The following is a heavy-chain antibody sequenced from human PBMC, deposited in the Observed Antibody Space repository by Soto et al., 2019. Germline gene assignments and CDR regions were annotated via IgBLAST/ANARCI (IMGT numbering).Heavy chain of an antibody. D-gene: IGHD2-2*01. CDR2: IQGRDDTT. J-gene: IGHJ4*02. CDR3: AKETDPRCCYGVDY. V-gene: IGHV3-23*01. CDR1: GFTFSTYA. Sequence: EVQLLESGGGLVQPGGSLTLSCAASGFTFSTYAMGWVRQAPGKGLEWDSTIQGRDDTTFYADSVRGRFTISRDDSKNTMSLQMNTLRGDDTAVYYCAKETDPRCCYGVDYWGQGALVTVSS.